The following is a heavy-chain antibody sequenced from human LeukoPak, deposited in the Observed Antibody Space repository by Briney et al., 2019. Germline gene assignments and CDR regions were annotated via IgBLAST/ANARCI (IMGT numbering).Heavy chain of an antibody. CDR2: INSNSGGT. D-gene: IGHD6-6*01. V-gene: IGHV1-2*02. CDR1: GYTFTGYY. CDR3: ARDYSSSSSYFDY. Sequence: ASVKVSCKASGYTFTGYYMHWVRQAPGQGLEWMGWINSNSGGTNYAQKFQGRVTMTGDTSISTAYMELSRLRSDDTAVYYCARDYSSSSSYFDYWGQGTLVTVSS. J-gene: IGHJ4*02.